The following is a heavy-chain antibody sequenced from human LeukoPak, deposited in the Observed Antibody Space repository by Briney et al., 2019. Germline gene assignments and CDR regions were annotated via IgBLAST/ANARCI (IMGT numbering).Heavy chain of an antibody. V-gene: IGHV1-2*02. CDR3: ARDRTRTGYSSGWYHDY. CDR1: GYTFTGYY. J-gene: IGHJ4*02. Sequence: ASVKVSCKASGYTFTGYYMHWVRQAPGQGLEWMGWINPNSGGTNYSQKFQGRVTMTRDTSISTAYMELSRLRSDDTAVYYCARDRTRTGYSSGWYHDYWGQGTLVTVSS. D-gene: IGHD6-19*01. CDR2: INPNSGGT.